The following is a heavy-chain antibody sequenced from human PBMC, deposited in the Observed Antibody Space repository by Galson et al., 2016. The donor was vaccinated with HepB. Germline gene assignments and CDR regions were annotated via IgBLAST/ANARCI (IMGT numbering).Heavy chain of an antibody. Sequence: SVKVSCKVSGYTLSELSMHWVRQAPGKGLEWMGGFDPEDGETIYAQKFQGRVTMTEDTSTDTAYMELSSLRSEDTAVYYCAEKQDYDFWSGYEKWGQGTLVTVSS. D-gene: IGHD3-3*01. CDR2: FDPEDGET. CDR3: AEKQDYDFWSGYEK. CDR1: GYTLSELS. V-gene: IGHV1-24*01. J-gene: IGHJ4*02.